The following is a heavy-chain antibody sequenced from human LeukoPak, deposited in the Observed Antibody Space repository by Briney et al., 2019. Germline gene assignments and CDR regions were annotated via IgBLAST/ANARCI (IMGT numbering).Heavy chain of an antibody. Sequence: PSETLSLTCTVSGGSISSYYWSWIRQPPGKGLEWIGYIYYSGSTNYNPSLKSRVTISVDTSKNQFSLKLSSVTAADTAVYYCARDRGYYDSSGYYADAFDIWGQGTMVTVSS. D-gene: IGHD3-22*01. J-gene: IGHJ3*02. CDR1: GGSISSYY. CDR3: ARDRGYYDSSGYYADAFDI. CDR2: IYYSGST. V-gene: IGHV4-59*12.